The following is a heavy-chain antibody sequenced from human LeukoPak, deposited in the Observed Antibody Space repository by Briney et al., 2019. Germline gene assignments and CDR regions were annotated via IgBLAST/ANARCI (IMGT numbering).Heavy chain of an antibody. D-gene: IGHD3-10*01. V-gene: IGHV3-48*03. Sequence: GGSLRLSCAASGFTFSSYEMNWVRQAPGKGLEWVSYISSSGTTIYYADSVRGRFTISRDNANNSLSLQMNSLRAEDTAVYYCARETNLISSGLGYWGQGTLVTVSS. CDR3: ARETNLISSGLGY. CDR2: ISSSGTTI. CDR1: GFTFSSYE. J-gene: IGHJ4*02.